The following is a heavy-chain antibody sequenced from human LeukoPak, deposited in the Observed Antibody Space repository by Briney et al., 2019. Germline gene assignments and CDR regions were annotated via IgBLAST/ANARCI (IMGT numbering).Heavy chain of an antibody. J-gene: IGHJ5*02. D-gene: IGHD5-18*01. CDR1: GYSISSGYY. CDR3: AREDTRGNWFDP. CDR2: IYHSGRT. Sequence: SETLSLTCAVSGYSISSGYYWGWIRQPPGKGPEWIGSIYHSGRTYYNPSLKSRVTISVDTSKNQFSLKLSSVTAADTAVYYCAREDTRGNWFDPWGQGTLVTVSS. V-gene: IGHV4-38-2*02.